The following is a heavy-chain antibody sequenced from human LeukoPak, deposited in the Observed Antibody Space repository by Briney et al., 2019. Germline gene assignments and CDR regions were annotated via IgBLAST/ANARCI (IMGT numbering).Heavy chain of an antibody. CDR3: ARGYASGGYF. D-gene: IGHD2-2*01. V-gene: IGHV5-10-1*01. CDR1: GYTFTSYW. CDR2: IDPRDSYT. Sequence: GESLKISCEGSGYTFTSYWITWVRQMPGKGLEWMGRIDPRDSYTKYSPSFRGLVTISVDKSTNTAYLQWNSLKASDSAMYYCARGYASGGYFWGQGTQVTVSS. J-gene: IGHJ4*02.